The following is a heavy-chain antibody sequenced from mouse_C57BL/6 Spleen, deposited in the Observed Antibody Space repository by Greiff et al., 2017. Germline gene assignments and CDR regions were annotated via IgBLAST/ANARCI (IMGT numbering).Heavy chain of an antibody. V-gene: IGHV1-7*01. D-gene: IGHD1-1*02. Sequence: QVHVKQSGAELAKPGASVKLSCKASGYTFPSYWMHWVKQRPGQGLEWIGYINPSSGYTKYNQKFKDRATLTADKSSSTAYMQLSSLTYEDSAVYYCARWWDGHWGQGTTLTVSS. CDR3: ARWWDGH. CDR2: INPSSGYT. J-gene: IGHJ2*01. CDR1: GYTFPSYW.